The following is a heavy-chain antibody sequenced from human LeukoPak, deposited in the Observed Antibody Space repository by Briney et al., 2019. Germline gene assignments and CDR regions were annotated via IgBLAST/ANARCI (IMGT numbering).Heavy chain of an antibody. CDR2: IISSSSVI. J-gene: IGHJ4*02. D-gene: IGHD6-13*01. Sequence: PGGSLRRSCAASGFTFSTYSMHWVRQAPGKGLEWVSYIISSSSVIYYAESVRGRFTVSRDNAKNSLYLQMSSLRDEDTAVYYCARRDRRSWYDDYWGQGTLVTVSS. CDR3: ARRDRRSWYDDY. CDR1: GFTFSTYS. V-gene: IGHV3-48*02.